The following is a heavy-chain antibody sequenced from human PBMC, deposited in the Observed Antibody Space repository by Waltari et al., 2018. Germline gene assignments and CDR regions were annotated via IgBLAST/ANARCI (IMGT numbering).Heavy chain of an antibody. Sequence: EVQLVESGGVLVQPGGSLRLSCAASGFTFSSYSMSWVRQAPGKGLVWVSYISSSSSTIYYADSVKGRFTIPRENAKNSLYLQMNSLRAEDTAVYYCARRVVNDYYYYGMDVWGQGTTVTVSS. CDR1: GFTFSSYS. CDR3: ARRVVNDYYYYGMDV. J-gene: IGHJ6*02. V-gene: IGHV3-48*01. CDR2: ISSSSSTI. D-gene: IGHD2-15*01.